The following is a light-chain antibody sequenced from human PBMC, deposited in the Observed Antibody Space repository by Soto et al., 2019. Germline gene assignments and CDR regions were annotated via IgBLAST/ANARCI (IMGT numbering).Light chain of an antibody. CDR2: TAS. V-gene: IGKV1-17*01. CDR3: LQHNSYPPT. Sequence: DIQMTQSPSSLSASVGDRVTITCRASQGIRNDLSWYQQKPGKAPKRLIYTASSLQSGIPSRFSGSGSGTEFTIRISSLQPEDFETYYCLQHNSYPPTFGGGTKVEIK. J-gene: IGKJ4*01. CDR1: QGIRND.